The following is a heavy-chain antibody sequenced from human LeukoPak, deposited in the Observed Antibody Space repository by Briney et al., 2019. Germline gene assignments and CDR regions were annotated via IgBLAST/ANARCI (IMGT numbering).Heavy chain of an antibody. V-gene: IGHV3-11*04. Sequence: GGSLRLSCAASGFTFSDYYMSWIRQAPGKGLEWVSYISSSSSTIYYADSVKGRFTISRDNAKNSLYLQMNSLRAEDTAVYYCATAVAGTYYYYYMDVWGKGTTVTVSS. CDR3: ATAVAGTYYYYYMDV. CDR2: ISSSSSTI. CDR1: GFTFSDYY. J-gene: IGHJ6*03. D-gene: IGHD6-19*01.